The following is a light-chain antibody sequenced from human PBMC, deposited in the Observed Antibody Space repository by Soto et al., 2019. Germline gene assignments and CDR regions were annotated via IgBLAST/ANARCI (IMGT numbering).Light chain of an antibody. CDR2: AAS. Sequence: DIQMTQSPSSLSASVGDRVTMTCGASQSITTYLNWYRQKPGKAPKLLIYAASSLQSGVPSRFSGSGSETEFTLSISSLQPEDFATYFCQQIYSAPLTFGGGTKVDIK. CDR1: QSITTY. J-gene: IGKJ4*01. V-gene: IGKV1-39*01. CDR3: QQIYSAPLT.